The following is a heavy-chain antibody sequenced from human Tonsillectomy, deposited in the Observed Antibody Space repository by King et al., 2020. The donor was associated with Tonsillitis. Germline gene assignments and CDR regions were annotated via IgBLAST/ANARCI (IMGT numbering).Heavy chain of an antibody. CDR3: AKDHAYYYDSSGYPSELNI. D-gene: IGHD3-22*01. CDR2: IRYDGSNK. J-gene: IGHJ3*02. CDR1: GFTFSSYG. Sequence: HVQLVESGGGVVQPGGSLRLSCAASGFTFSSYGMHWVRQAPGKGLERVAFIRYDGSNKYYADSVKGRFTISRDNSKNTLYLQMNSLRAEDTAVYYCAKDHAYYYDSSGYPSELNIWGQGTMVTVSS. V-gene: IGHV3-30*02.